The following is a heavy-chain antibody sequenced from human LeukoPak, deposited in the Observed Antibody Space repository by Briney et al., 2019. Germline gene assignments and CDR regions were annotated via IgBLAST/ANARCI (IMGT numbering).Heavy chain of an antibody. J-gene: IGHJ4*02. V-gene: IGHV3-21*01. Sequence: GGSLRLSCAASGFTFSSYSMNWVRQAPGKGLECVSSISSSSSYIYYADSVQGRFTISRDNAKNSLYLQMNSLGAEDTAVYYCARDYGGSSPFDYWGQGTLVTVSS. CDR2: ISSSSSYI. D-gene: IGHD4-23*01. CDR1: GFTFSSYS. CDR3: ARDYGGSSPFDY.